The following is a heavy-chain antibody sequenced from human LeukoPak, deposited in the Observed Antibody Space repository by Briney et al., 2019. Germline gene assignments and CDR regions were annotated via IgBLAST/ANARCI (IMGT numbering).Heavy chain of an antibody. V-gene: IGHV5-51*01. CDR2: IYPGDSYT. CDR3: ARPLYSYGQYYFDY. D-gene: IGHD5-18*01. CDR1: GYSFTSYW. J-gene: IGHJ4*02. Sequence: GESLKISCKGSGYSFTSYWIGWVRQMPGKGLEWMGIIYPGDSYTRYSPSFQGQVTISAGKSISPAYLQWSSLKASDTAMYYCARPLYSYGQYYFDYWGQGTLVTVSS.